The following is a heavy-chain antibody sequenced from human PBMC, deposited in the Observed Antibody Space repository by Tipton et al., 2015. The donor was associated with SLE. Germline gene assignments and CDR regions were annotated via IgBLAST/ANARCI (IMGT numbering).Heavy chain of an antibody. CDR2: SDHTGNT. V-gene: IGHV4-34*01. CDR1: GGSFRGYY. D-gene: IGHD3-10*01. J-gene: IGHJ4*02. CDR3: ARHRRITLLRGLILPY. Sequence: TLSLTCAVYGGSFRGYYWTWIRQSPAKGLEWIGESDHTGNTNYNPSLKSRVTISVDTSKNQFSLKMNSVTAADTAVYYCARHRRITLLRGLILPYWGQGTLVTVSS.